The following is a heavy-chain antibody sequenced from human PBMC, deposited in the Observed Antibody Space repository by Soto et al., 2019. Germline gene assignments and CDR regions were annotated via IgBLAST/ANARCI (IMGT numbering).Heavy chain of an antibody. CDR1: GGSISSYY. CDR3: ASSNIAAAGFYYYGMDV. CDR2: IYYSGSP. Sequence: QVQLQESGPGLVKPSETLSLTCTVSGGSISSYYWSWIRQPPGKGLEWIGYIYYSGSPNYNPSLKRRVTISVDTSKNQFSLKLSSVTAADTAVYYCASSNIAAAGFYYYGMDVWGRGTTVTVSS. D-gene: IGHD6-13*01. V-gene: IGHV4-59*01. J-gene: IGHJ6*02.